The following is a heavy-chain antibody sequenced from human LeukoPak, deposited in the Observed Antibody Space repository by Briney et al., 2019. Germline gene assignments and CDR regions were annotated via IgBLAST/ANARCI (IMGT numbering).Heavy chain of an antibody. Sequence: PGGPLRLSCAASGFTFSSNHMTWVRQAPGKGLEWVSVIYSGGSTYYADSVKGRFIISRDNSKNTLSLQMNSLRAEDTAVYYCVRDLTWGQGTLVTVSS. V-gene: IGHV3-53*01. CDR2: IYSGGST. CDR1: GFTFSSNH. CDR3: VRDLT. J-gene: IGHJ5*02.